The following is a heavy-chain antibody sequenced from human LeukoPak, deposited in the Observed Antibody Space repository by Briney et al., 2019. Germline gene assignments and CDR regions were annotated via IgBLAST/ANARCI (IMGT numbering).Heavy chain of an antibody. Sequence: PGGSLRLSCAASGFTFDDYGMSWVRQAPGKGREWVSGINWKGGSTTYADSVRGRFTISRDDAKNSLYLEMNSLRAEDTALYHCARRPYSSSSHYFDYWGQGTLVTVSS. J-gene: IGHJ4*02. CDR2: INWKGGST. CDR1: GFTFDDYG. CDR3: ARRPYSSSSHYFDY. V-gene: IGHV3-20*01. D-gene: IGHD6-6*01.